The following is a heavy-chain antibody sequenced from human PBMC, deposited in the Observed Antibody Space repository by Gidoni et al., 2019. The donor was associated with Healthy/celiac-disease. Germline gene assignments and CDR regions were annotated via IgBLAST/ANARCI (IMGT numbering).Heavy chain of an antibody. D-gene: IGHD3-22*01. V-gene: IGHV3-7*03. J-gene: IGHJ4*02. Sequence: EVQLVESGGGLVQPGGSLRLSCAASGFTFSSYWMSWVRQAPGKGLEWVANIKQDGSEKYYVDSVKGRFTISRDNAKNSLYLQMNSLRAEDTAVYYCARSRGGYYRYYFDYWGQGTLVTVSS. CDR1: GFTFSSYW. CDR2: IKQDGSEK. CDR3: ARSRGGYYRYYFDY.